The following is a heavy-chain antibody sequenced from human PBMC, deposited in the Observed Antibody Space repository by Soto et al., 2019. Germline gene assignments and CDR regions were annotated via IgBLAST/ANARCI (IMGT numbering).Heavy chain of an antibody. Sequence: SLRLSCAASGFTFHESSLLWVRQAPGKGLEWVSSITWNSGSIIYADSVKGRFTISRDNGKKSLYLQMQSLRPEDTAVYYCASGLTTSPHYWGQGSLVTVSS. V-gene: IGHV3-9*01. CDR3: ASGLTTSPHY. D-gene: IGHD2-2*01. J-gene: IGHJ4*02. CDR2: ITWNSGSI. CDR1: GFTFHESS.